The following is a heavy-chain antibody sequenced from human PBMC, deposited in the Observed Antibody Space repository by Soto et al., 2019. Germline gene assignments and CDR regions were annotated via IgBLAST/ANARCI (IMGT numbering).Heavy chain of an antibody. CDR2: IYRGGIT. D-gene: IGHD1-1*01. V-gene: IGHV4-38-2*01. Sequence: SETLSLTCAVSGYSISSGLYWGWIRQPPGKGLEWIGTIYRGGITYYNPSLKSRVTISIDTSKNHFSLRLSSVTATDTAVYFCAIGNPDWFDPWGQGTLVTASS. CDR3: AIGNPDWFDP. CDR1: GYSISSGLY. J-gene: IGHJ5*02.